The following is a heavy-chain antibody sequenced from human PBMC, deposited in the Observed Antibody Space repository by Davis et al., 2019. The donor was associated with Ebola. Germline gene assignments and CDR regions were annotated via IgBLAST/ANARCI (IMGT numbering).Heavy chain of an antibody. D-gene: IGHD2-2*01. CDR1: GFTFSRHA. CDR2: ISYDGLNT. CDR3: VQGTTSCHV. V-gene: IGHV3-30-3*01. J-gene: IGHJ4*02. Sequence: GESLKISCAASGFTFSRHAIHWVRQAPTKGLEWVAVISYDGLNTDYADSVKGRFTISRDNSNNMLYLQMNNLRVEDTALYYCVQGTTSCHVWGQGTLVTVSS.